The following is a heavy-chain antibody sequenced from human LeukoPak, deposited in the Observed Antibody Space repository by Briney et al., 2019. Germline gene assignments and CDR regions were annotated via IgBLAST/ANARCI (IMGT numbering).Heavy chain of an antibody. Sequence: PGGSLRLSCAASGFTFSDYYMSWIRQPPGKGLEWIGEINHSGSTNYNPSLKSRVTISVDTSKNQFSLKLSSVTAADTAVYYCARARTLYCSSTSCYTPYYYYYYGMDVWGQGTTVTVSS. J-gene: IGHJ6*02. CDR2: INHSGST. CDR1: GFTFSDYY. CDR3: ARARTLYCSSTSCYTPYYYYYYGMDV. D-gene: IGHD2-2*02. V-gene: IGHV4-34*01.